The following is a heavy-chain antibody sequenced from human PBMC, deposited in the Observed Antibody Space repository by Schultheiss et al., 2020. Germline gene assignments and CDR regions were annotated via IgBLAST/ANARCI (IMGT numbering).Heavy chain of an antibody. V-gene: IGHV4-39*07. D-gene: IGHD3-3*02. Sequence: SETLSLTCTVSGGSISSSSYYWGWIRQPPGKGLEWIGEINHSGSTNYNPSLKSRVTIAVDTSKNQFSLKLSSVTAADTAVYYCARARLDIFGVVIIPWFDAWGQGTLVTVSS. J-gene: IGHJ5*02. CDR2: INHSGST. CDR1: GGSISSSSYY. CDR3: ARARLDIFGVVIIPWFDA.